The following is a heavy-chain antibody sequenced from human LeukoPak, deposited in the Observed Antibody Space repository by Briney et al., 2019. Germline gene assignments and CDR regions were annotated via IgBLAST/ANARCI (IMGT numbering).Heavy chain of an antibody. Sequence: SETLSLTCAVSGGSISGYYWSWIRQPAGKGLEWMGRISGSGSTDYDPSLKSRVTMSVDTSKNQFSLKLNSVTAADTAVYYCAREGRSSTPGYWGQGTLVTVSS. J-gene: IGHJ4*02. D-gene: IGHD2-15*01. CDR1: GGSISGYY. V-gene: IGHV4-4*07. CDR2: ISGSGST. CDR3: AREGRSSTPGY.